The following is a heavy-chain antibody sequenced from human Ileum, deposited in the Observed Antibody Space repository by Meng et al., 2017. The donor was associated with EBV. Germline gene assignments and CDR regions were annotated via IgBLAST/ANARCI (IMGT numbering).Heavy chain of an antibody. CDR1: GASIGSDIG. Sequence: PLRGSGPGLGMPSGTPSLTATVYGASIGSDIGWSWFRQPPGKGLEWIGEVYHRGDTNYNPSLKSRVDISVDKSKNQFYLSLFSVTAADTAVYYCGRDQGRELINHWGQGTLVTVSS. CDR2: VYHRGDT. CDR3: GRDQGRELINH. D-gene: IGHD1-7*01. V-gene: IGHV4-4*02. J-gene: IGHJ4*02.